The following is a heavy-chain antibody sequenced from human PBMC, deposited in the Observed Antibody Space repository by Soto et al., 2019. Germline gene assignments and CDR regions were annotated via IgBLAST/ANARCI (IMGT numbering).Heavy chain of an antibody. CDR3: AKDEGNGDYRPYYYYGMDV. CDR1: GFPFSSYG. J-gene: IGHJ6*02. CDR2: VSYDGSNK. Sequence: GGSLRLSCAASGFPFSSYGMHWVRQAPGKGLEWVAVVSYDGSNKNYADSVKGRFTISRDNSENTLFLQMNSLGAEDTAVYYCAKDEGNGDYRPYYYYGMDVWGQGTTVTVSS. V-gene: IGHV3-30*18. D-gene: IGHD4-17*01.